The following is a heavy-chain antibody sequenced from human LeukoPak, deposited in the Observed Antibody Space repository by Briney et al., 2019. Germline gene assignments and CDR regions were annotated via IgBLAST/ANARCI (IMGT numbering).Heavy chain of an antibody. Sequence: GGSLRLSCAASGFTFSSYSMNWVRQAPGKGLEWVSSISSSSSYIYYADSVKGRFTISRDNAKNSLYLHVNSLRAEDTAVYYCARAVTMVRGVIIITTDAFDIWGQGTMVTVSS. D-gene: IGHD3-10*01. V-gene: IGHV3-21*04. J-gene: IGHJ3*02. CDR3: ARAVTMVRGVIIITTDAFDI. CDR2: ISSSSSYI. CDR1: GFTFSSYS.